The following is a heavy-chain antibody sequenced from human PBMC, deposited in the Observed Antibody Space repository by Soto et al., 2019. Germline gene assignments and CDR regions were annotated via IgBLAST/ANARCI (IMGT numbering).Heavy chain of an antibody. CDR2: IYSGGST. D-gene: IGHD1-26*01. Sequence: GGSLRLSCAASGFTVSTNYMSWVRQAPGKGLEWVSLIYSGGSTYYADSVKGRFTISRDNSKNTLYLQMNSLRAEDTAVYYCAKDVGMGYFDYWGQGTLVTVSS. V-gene: IGHV3-53*05. J-gene: IGHJ4*02. CDR1: GFTVSTNY. CDR3: AKDVGMGYFDY.